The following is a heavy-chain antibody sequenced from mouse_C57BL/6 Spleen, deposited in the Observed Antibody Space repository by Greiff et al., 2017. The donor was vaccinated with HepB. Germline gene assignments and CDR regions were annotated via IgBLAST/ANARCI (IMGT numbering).Heavy chain of an antibody. D-gene: IGHD1-1*01. CDR1: GYAFSSYW. CDR3: ARESTDGSSYGY. J-gene: IGHJ2*01. CDR2: IYPGDGDT. Sequence: VQLQQSGAELVKPGASVKISCKASGYAFSSYWMNWVKQRPGKGLEWIGQIYPGDGDTNYNGKFKGKATLTADKSSSTAYMQLSSLTSEDSAVYFCARESTDGSSYGYWGQGTTLTVSS. V-gene: IGHV1-80*01.